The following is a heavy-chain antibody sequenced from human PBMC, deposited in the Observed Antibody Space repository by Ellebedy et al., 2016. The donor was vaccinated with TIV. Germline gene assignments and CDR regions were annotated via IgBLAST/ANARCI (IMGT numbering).Heavy chain of an antibody. V-gene: IGHV4-59*01. J-gene: IGHJ6*03. D-gene: IGHD5-24*01. CDR1: GGSISSYY. Sequence: GSLRLXCTVSGGSISSYYWSWIRQPPGKGLEWIGYIYYSGSTNYNPSLKSRVTISVDTSKNQFSLKLSSVTAADTAVYYCARASQRWPFYYYYMDVWGKGTTVTVSS. CDR2: IYYSGST. CDR3: ARASQRWPFYYYYMDV.